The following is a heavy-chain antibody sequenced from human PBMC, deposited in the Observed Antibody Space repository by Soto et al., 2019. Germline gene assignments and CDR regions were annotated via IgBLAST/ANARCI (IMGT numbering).Heavy chain of an antibody. Sequence: GASVKVSCKASGYTFTSYYMHWVRQAPGQGLEWMGIINPSGGSTSYAQKFQGRVTMTRDTSTSTVYMDLSSLRSEDTAVYYCARGHYDSSGYYYGKTRSSGDYWGQGTLVTVSS. D-gene: IGHD3-22*01. CDR3: ARGHYDSSGYYYGKTRSSGDY. J-gene: IGHJ4*02. V-gene: IGHV1-46*03. CDR2: INPSGGST. CDR1: GYTFTSYY.